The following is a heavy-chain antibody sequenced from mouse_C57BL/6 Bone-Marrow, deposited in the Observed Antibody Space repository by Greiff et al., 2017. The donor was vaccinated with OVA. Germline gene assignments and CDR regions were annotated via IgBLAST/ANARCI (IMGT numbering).Heavy chain of an antibody. J-gene: IGHJ2*01. Sequence: EVMLVESEGGLVQPGSSMKLSRTASGFTFSDYYMAWVRQVPEKGLEWVANINYDGSSTYYLDSLKSRFIISRDNAKNILYLQMSSLKSEDTATYYCARGPLYYGIPYYFDYRGQGTTLTVSS. D-gene: IGHD1-1*01. V-gene: IGHV5-16*01. CDR3: ARGPLYYGIPYYFDY. CDR2: INYDGSST. CDR1: GFTFSDYY.